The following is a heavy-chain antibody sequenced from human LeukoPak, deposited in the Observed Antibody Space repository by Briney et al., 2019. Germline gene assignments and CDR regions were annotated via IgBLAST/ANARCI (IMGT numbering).Heavy chain of an antibody. CDR1: GGSISSSSYY. J-gene: IGHJ4*02. CDR3: ASHAPPYFDY. Sequence: SETLSLTCTVSGGSISSSSYYVGWIRQPPGKGLEWIGSIYYSGSTYYNPSLKSRVTISVDTSKNQFSLKLSSVTAADAAVYSSASHAPPYFDYWGQGTLVTVSS. V-gene: IGHV4-39*01. CDR2: IYYSGST.